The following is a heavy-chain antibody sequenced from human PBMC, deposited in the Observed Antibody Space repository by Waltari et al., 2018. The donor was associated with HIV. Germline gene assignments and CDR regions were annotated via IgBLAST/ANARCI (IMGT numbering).Heavy chain of an antibody. CDR2: IYYSGST. CDR3: ARDPRFWSGWRGLFDP. Sequence: QLQLQESGPGLVKPSETLSLTCTVPGGSISSSSYYWGWTRQPPGKGVEWIGSIYYSGSTYYNPSLKSRVTISVDTSKNQFSLKLSSVTAADTAVYYCARDPRFWSGWRGLFDPWGQGTLVTVSS. D-gene: IGHD3-3*01. CDR1: GGSISSSSYY. J-gene: IGHJ5*02. V-gene: IGHV4-39*07.